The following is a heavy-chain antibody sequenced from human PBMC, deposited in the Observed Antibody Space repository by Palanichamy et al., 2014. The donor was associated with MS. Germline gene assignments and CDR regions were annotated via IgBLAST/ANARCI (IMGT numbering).Heavy chain of an antibody. J-gene: IGHJ4*02. CDR1: GFTFTTYW. V-gene: IGHV3-74*03. CDR3: ARNDYGGCRIDS. Sequence: EVHLVESGGDLVQPGGSLRLSCVASGFTFTTYWMQWVRQVSGKGLVWVARINRDGSVVTYADSVKGRFTISRDNAKDTVFLQMDSLRAEGSAVYYCARNDYGGCRIDSWGQGTLVTVSS. D-gene: IGHD4-23*01. CDR2: INRDGSVV.